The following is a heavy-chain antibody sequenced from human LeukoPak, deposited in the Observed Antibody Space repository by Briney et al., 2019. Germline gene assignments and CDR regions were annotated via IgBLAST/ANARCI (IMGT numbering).Heavy chain of an antibody. V-gene: IGHV3-30*02. D-gene: IGHD5-12*01. CDR3: ATSRGYSAYDFRSSFDY. J-gene: IGHJ4*02. CDR2: IRYDGSNK. CDR1: GFTFSSYG. Sequence: PGGSLRLSCAASGFTFSSYGMHWVRQAPGKGLEWVTFIRYDGSNKYYADSVKGRFTISRDNSKNTLYLQMNSLRAEDTAVYYCATSRGYSAYDFRSSFDYWGQGTLVTVSS.